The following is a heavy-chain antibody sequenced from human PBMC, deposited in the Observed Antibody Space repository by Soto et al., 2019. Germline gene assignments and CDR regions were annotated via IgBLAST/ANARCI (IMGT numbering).Heavy chain of an antibody. Sequence: ASVKVSCKASGYTFTSYGISWVRQAPGQGLEWMGWISAYNGNTNYAQKLQGRVTMTTDTSTGTAYMELRSLRSDDTAVYYCARKSSNYDSSGYYSDPWGQGTLVTVSS. V-gene: IGHV1-18*01. CDR2: ISAYNGNT. CDR3: ARKSSNYDSSGYYSDP. CDR1: GYTFTSYG. D-gene: IGHD3-22*01. J-gene: IGHJ5*02.